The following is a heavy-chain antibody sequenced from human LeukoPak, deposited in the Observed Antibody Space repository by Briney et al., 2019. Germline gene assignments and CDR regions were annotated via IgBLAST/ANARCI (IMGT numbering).Heavy chain of an antibody. CDR1: GGSMSSYY. D-gene: IGHD1-7*01. CDR3: ARGIGTINFDY. Sequence: SETLSLTCSVSGGSMSSYYWSWIRQPAGKGLEWIGRIYTTGNTNYNPSLKSRVTISADTSKNQFSLKLDSVTAADTAVYYCARGIGTINFDYWGQGVLVTVSS. CDR2: IYTTGNT. J-gene: IGHJ4*02. V-gene: IGHV4-4*07.